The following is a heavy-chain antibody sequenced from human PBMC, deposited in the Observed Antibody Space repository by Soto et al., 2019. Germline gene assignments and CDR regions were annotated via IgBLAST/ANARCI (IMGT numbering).Heavy chain of an antibody. Sequence: GESLKISCQGSGYNFSTYWIGRVRQMPGKGLEWMGIIYPGDSDTRYSPSFQGQVTISADKSISTAYLQWSSLKASDTAMYYCARHLRRYGMDVWGQGTTVTVSS. V-gene: IGHV5-51*01. CDR3: ARHLRRYGMDV. J-gene: IGHJ6*02. CDR1: GYNFSTYW. D-gene: IGHD3-16*01. CDR2: IYPGDSDT.